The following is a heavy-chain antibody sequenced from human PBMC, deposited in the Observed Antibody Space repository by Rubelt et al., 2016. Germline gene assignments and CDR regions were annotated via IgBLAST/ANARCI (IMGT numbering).Heavy chain of an antibody. Sequence: EFQVVESGGGLVQPGGSLRLSCVVSVFSFSSSYMNWVRQAPGKGLEWVSIIYSGGNTYYADYVKGRFTISTDNSQNTLYRQTNSLRAEDTAVYYGARGGGLPPGEWGQGTLVTVSS. J-gene: IGHJ4*02. CDR1: VFSFSSSY. CDR2: IYSGGNT. CDR3: ARGGGLPPGE. D-gene: IGHD7-27*01. V-gene: IGHV3-66*01.